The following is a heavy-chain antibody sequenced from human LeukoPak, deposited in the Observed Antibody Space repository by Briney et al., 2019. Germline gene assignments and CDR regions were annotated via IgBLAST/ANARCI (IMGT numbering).Heavy chain of an antibody. Sequence: SETLSLTCAVYGGSFSGYYWTWIRQSPGKGLEWIGEITHSGGTNYNPSLKSRVSISVDTSKNQFSLSLSSVTAADTAVYYCARELESRWGPGTLVTVSS. CDR3: ARELESR. D-gene: IGHD1-1*01. CDR2: ITHSGGT. J-gene: IGHJ4*02. CDR1: GGSFSGYY. V-gene: IGHV4-34*01.